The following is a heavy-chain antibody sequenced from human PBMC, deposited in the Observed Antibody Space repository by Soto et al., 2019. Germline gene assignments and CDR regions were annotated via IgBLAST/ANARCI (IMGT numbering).Heavy chain of an antibody. Sequence: GASVKVSCKASGYTFTSYGISWVRQAPGQGLEWMGWISACNGNTNYAQKLQGRVTMTTDTSTSTAYMELRSLRSDDTAVYYCARFGIAAAGTLLSYYGMDVWGQGTTVTVSS. D-gene: IGHD6-13*01. CDR1: GYTFTSYG. J-gene: IGHJ6*02. CDR3: ARFGIAAAGTLLSYYGMDV. CDR2: ISACNGNT. V-gene: IGHV1-18*04.